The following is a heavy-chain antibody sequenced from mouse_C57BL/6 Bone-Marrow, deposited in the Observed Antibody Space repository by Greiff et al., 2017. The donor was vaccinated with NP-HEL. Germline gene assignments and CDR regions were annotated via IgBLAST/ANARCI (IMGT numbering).Heavy chain of an antibody. V-gene: IGHV10-1*01. CDR3: VRRGHYYGSSYWYFDV. CDR2: IRSKSNNYAT. D-gene: IGHD1-1*01. J-gene: IGHJ1*03. CDR1: GFSFNTYA. Sequence: EVQVVESGGGLVQPKGSLKLSCAASGFSFNTYAMNWVRQAPGKGLEWVARIRSKSNNYATYYADSVKDRFTISRDDSESMLYLQMNNLKTEDTAMYYCVRRGHYYGSSYWYFDVWGTGTTVTVSS.